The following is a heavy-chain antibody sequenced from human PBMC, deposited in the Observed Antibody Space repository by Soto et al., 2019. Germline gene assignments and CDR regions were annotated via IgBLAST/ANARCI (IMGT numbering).Heavy chain of an antibody. D-gene: IGHD6-19*01. CDR1: GFTFSNAW. CDR3: TTDIVAGTTSFQH. Sequence: GGSLRLSCAASGFTFSNAWMSWVRQAPGKGLEWVGRIKSKTDGGTTDYAAPVKGRFTISRDDSKNTLYLQMNSLKTEDTAVYYCTTDIVAGTTSFQHWGQGTLVTVSS. V-gene: IGHV3-15*01. J-gene: IGHJ1*01. CDR2: IKSKTDGGTT.